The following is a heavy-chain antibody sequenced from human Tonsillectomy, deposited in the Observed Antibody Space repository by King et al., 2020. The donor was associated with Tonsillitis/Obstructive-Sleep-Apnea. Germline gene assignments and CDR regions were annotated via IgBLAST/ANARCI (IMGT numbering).Heavy chain of an antibody. CDR1: GGSFSGYY. CDR2: INHSGST. Sequence: VQLQQWGAGLLKPSETLSLNCAVYGGSFSGYYLSWIRQPPGKGLEWIGEINHSGSTKYNPSLKSRVTISVDTTKNQFSRKLTSVTAADTAVYCCASLRNSSRVDYWGQGTLVTVSS. D-gene: IGHD2/OR15-2a*01. J-gene: IGHJ4*02. CDR3: ASLRNSSRVDY. V-gene: IGHV4-34*01.